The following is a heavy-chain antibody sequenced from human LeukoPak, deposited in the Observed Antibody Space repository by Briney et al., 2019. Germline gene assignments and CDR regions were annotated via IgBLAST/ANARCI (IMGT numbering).Heavy chain of an antibody. CDR1: GGSISSYY. Sequence: TLSLTCTVSGGSISSYYWSWIRQPPGKGLEWIGYIYYSGSTNYNPSLKSRVTISVDRSKNQFSLKLSSVTAADTAVYYCARGSADSSSWNFDYWGQGTLVTVSS. CDR2: IYYSGST. CDR3: ARGSADSSSWNFDY. V-gene: IGHV4-59*12. J-gene: IGHJ4*02. D-gene: IGHD6-13*01.